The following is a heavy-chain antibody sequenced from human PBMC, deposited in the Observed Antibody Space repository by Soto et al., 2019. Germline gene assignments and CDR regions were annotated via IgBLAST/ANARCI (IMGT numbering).Heavy chain of an antibody. CDR2: IIPIFGIA. D-gene: IGHD2-2*01. V-gene: IGHV1-69*08. CDR1: GGTFSRYS. J-gene: IGHJ6*02. CDR3: AREDRDRETGLVPAAIDGMDV. Sequence: QVQLVQSGAEVKKPGSSVKVSCKASGGTFSRYSTTWVRQVPGHGLEWIGRIIPIFGIASYAQKFQGRVTITADESTSTAYMELSSLRSDDPAVYYCAREDRDRETGLVPAAIDGMDVWGQGTTVTVSS.